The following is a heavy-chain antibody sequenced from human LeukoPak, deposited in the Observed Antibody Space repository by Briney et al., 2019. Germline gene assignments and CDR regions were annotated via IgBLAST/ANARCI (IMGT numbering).Heavy chain of an antibody. CDR1: GFTFSSYS. CDR3: AKRDAAGVGSGYYYMDV. CDR2: IRYDGNNE. V-gene: IGHV3-30*02. J-gene: IGHJ6*03. Sequence: GGSLRLSCAASGFTFSSYSMNWVRQAPGKGLEWVAFIRYDGNNEYYADSVKGRFTISRDNSKNTLNLQLNSLRPEDTAVYYCAKRDAAGVGSGYYYMDVWGKGTTVTVSS. D-gene: IGHD6-13*01.